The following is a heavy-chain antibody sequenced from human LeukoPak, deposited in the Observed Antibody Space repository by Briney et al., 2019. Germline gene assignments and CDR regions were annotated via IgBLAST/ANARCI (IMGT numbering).Heavy chain of an antibody. CDR3: VSRGYSYGNFDY. CDR1: GGSISSSSYY. Sequence: SETLSLTCTVSGGSISSSSYYWGWIRQPPGKGLEWIGRIYYSGSTYYNPSLKSRVTISVDTSKNQFSLKLSSVTAADTAVYYCVSRGYSYGNFDYWGQGTLVTVSS. V-gene: IGHV4-39*01. J-gene: IGHJ4*02. D-gene: IGHD5-18*01. CDR2: IYYSGST.